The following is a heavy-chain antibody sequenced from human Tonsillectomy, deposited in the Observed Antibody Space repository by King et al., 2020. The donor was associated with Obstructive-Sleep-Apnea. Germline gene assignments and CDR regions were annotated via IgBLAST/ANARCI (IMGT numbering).Heavy chain of an antibody. J-gene: IGHJ6*02. CDR2: INPNSGGT. V-gene: IGHV1-2*04. CDR1: GYTFTDYY. D-gene: IGHD6-19*01. CDR3: ARELSNSWYEKGMDV. Sequence: QLVQSGAEVKKLGASVKVSCKAAGYTFTDYYIHWVRQAPGQGLEWMGWINPNSGGTHYAQKFQGWVTMTRDTSINTAYMELSRLKYDDTAVYYCARELSNSWYEKGMDVWGQGTTVTVSS.